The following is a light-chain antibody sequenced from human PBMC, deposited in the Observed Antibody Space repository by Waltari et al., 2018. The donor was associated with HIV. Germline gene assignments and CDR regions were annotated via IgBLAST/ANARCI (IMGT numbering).Light chain of an antibody. V-gene: IGLV2-14*01. Sequence: QSALTQPASVSGSPGQSITISCTGTSSDIGGYDYVHWYQQHPGKAPKLMIYGVSSRPSGVSNRFSGSRSGNTASMTISGLQAEDEADYYCSAYTSSSTLAVLGGGTKLTVL. CDR3: SAYTSSSTLAV. J-gene: IGLJ2*01. CDR2: GVS. CDR1: SSDIGGYDY.